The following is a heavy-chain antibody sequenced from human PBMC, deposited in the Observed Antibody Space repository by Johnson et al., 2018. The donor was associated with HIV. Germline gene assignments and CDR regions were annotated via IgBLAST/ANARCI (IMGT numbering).Heavy chain of an antibody. J-gene: IGHJ3*02. Sequence: VQLVESGGDLVQPGRSLRLSCSTSGFTFGDYAMSWFRQAPTKGLEWVSGINWNGGSTGYADSVKGRFTISRDNAKKSLYLQMNSLRADDTALYYCARVLVAADYAFDIWGQGTMVTVSS. CDR2: INWNGGST. CDR3: ARVLVAADYAFDI. V-gene: IGHV3-20*04. D-gene: IGHD1-26*01. CDR1: GFTFGDYA.